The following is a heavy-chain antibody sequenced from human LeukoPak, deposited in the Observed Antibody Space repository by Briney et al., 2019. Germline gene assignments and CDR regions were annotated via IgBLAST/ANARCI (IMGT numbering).Heavy chain of an antibody. CDR3: ARTYDFGRGPPGDAFDN. CDR1: GFTFRIFG. CDR2: IDARSGIT. Sequence: PGGSLRLSCAASGFTFRIFGLNWVRQAPGKGPEWVSHIDARSGITYYTDSVQGRFTISRDDARESVFLQMDGLRVDDTAVYYCARTYDFGRGPPGDAFDNWGPGTWVIVSS. V-gene: IGHV3-48*04. J-gene: IGHJ3*02. D-gene: IGHD3/OR15-3a*01.